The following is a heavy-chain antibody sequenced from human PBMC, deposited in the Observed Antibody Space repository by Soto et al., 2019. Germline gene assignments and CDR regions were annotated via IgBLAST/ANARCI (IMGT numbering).Heavy chain of an antibody. CDR1: GFTFSSYA. D-gene: IGHD2-2*01. V-gene: IGHV3-23*01. Sequence: GGSLRLSCAASGFTFSSYAMSWVRQAPGKGLEWVSAISGSGGSTYYADSVKGRFTISRDNSKNTLYLQMNSLRAEDTAVYYCAKSPCSGTSCQPYYYYYMDVWGKGTTVTVSS. J-gene: IGHJ6*03. CDR3: AKSPCSGTSCQPYYYYYMDV. CDR2: ISGSGGST.